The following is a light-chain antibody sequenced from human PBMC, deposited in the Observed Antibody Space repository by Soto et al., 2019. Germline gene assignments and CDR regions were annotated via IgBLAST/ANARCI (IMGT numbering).Light chain of an antibody. CDR2: DAS. J-gene: IGKJ1*01. Sequence: DIQMTQSPSTLSASVGDRVTITCRASQSISIWLAWYQQRSGKAPKLLIYDASSLEGGVPSRFGGSGSGTEFTLTISSLQPDDIATYYCQQYNSYWTFGQGTKVEIK. CDR1: QSISIW. CDR3: QQYNSYWT. V-gene: IGKV1-5*01.